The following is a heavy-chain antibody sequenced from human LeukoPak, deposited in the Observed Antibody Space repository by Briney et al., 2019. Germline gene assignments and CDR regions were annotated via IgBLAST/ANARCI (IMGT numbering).Heavy chain of an antibody. Sequence: ASVKVSCKASGYTFTGYYMHWVRQAPGQGLEWMGWINPNSGGTNYAQKFQGRVTMTRDTSISTAYVELSRLRSDDTAVYYCARGRAYIVVVPAAIWFDPWGQGTLVTVSS. CDR2: INPNSGGT. V-gene: IGHV1-2*02. CDR1: GYTFTGYY. J-gene: IGHJ5*02. D-gene: IGHD2-2*01. CDR3: ARGRAYIVVVPAAIWFDP.